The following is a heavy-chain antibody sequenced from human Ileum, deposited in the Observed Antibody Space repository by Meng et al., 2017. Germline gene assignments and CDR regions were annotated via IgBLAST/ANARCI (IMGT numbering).Heavy chain of an antibody. CDR3: ARGTDYGDSYYFDF. D-gene: IGHD4-17*01. CDR2: IYYRGTT. J-gene: IGHJ4*01. V-gene: IGHV4-39*02. CDR1: SGSLTSSGSY. Sequence: QLQLQVSGPGLLEPSETLSLTFVVSSGSLTSSGSYWGWVRQSPGKGLEWIATIYYRGTTYYNPSLKSRVTISIDTSKSQVSLEMASVVAADSGLFYCARGTDYGDSYYFDFWGPGFLVTSPQ.